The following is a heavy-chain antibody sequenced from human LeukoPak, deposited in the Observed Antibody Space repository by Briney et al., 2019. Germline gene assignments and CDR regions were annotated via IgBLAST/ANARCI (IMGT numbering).Heavy chain of an antibody. J-gene: IGHJ4*02. Sequence: GGSLRLSCAASGFTFSGYGMHWVRQAPGKGLEWVAVIWYDGSKKYYADSVKGRFTISRDNSKNWLYLQMNSLRADDTAVYYCARFSGSDPEGFFDYWGQGTLVTVSS. D-gene: IGHD2-21*02. CDR1: GFTFSGYG. V-gene: IGHV3-33*01. CDR2: IWYDGSKK. CDR3: ARFSGSDPEGFFDY.